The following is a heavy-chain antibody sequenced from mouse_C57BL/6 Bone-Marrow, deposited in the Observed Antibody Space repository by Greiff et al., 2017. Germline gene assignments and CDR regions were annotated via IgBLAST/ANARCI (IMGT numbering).Heavy chain of an antibody. D-gene: IGHD1-1*01. V-gene: IGHV1-85*01. CDR2: IYPRDGST. CDR1: GYTFTSYD. J-gene: IGHJ1*03. CDR3: ARDYGSSYWYVDV. Sequence: QVQLQQSGPELVKPGASVKLSCKASGYTFTSYDINWVQQTPGQGLEWIGWIYPRDGSTKYNETLKGKAILTVDTSYSTAYMELHSLTSEDSAVYFCARDYGSSYWYVDVWGTGTTVTVSS.